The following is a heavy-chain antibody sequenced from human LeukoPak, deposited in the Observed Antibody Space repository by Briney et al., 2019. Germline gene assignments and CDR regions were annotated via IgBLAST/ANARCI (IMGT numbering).Heavy chain of an antibody. V-gene: IGHV1-8*03. D-gene: IGHD6-13*01. J-gene: IGHJ4*02. CDR1: GYTFTSYD. CDR3: ARGSNSRGSKIAAAGSLCDY. CDR2: MNPNSGNT. Sequence: GASVKVSCKASGYTFTSYDINWVRQAAGQGLEWMGWMNPNSGNTGYAQKFQGRVTITRNTSISTAYMELSSLRSEDTAVYYCARGSNSRGSKIAAAGSLCDYWGQGTLVTVSS.